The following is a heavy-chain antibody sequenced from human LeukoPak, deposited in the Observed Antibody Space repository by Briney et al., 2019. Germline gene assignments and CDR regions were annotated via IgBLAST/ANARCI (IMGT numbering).Heavy chain of an antibody. Sequence: PGGSLRLSCATSEFSFSSHGMHWARQAPGKGLEWVAFEQKDGSYKKYADSVKGRFTISRDNSKNTLYLQMNSLRVEDTAVYYCARLPIFNTMIVVVPDHWGQGTLVTVSS. CDR2: EQKDGSYK. CDR3: ARLPIFNTMIVVVPDH. V-gene: IGHV3-30*02. D-gene: IGHD3-22*01. CDR1: EFSFSSHG. J-gene: IGHJ5*02.